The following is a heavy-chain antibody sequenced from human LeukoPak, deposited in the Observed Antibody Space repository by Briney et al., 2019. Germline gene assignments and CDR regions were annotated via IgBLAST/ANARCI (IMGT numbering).Heavy chain of an antibody. V-gene: IGHV3-23*01. CDR2: ISGSGGST. Sequence: GGSLRLSCAASGFTFSSYAMSWVRQAPGKGLEWVSAISGSGGSTYYADSVKGRFTISRDNSKNTLYLQMNSLRAEDTAVYYCAKDSAQELRGDSDYWGQGTLVTVSS. CDR1: GFTFSSYA. J-gene: IGHJ4*02. D-gene: IGHD1-7*01. CDR3: AKDSAQELRGDSDY.